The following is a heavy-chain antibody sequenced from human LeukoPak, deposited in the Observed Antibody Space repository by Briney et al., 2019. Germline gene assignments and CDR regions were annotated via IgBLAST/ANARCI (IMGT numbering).Heavy chain of an antibody. CDR1: GFTFSSYA. J-gene: IGHJ6*04. D-gene: IGHD3-22*01. CDR2: ISGSGGST. CDR3: AKSARGVAITMIVVLPGLETDV. V-gene: IGHV3-23*01. Sequence: PGGSLRLSCAASGFTFSSYAMSWVRQAPGKGLEWVSAISGSGGSTYYADSVKGRFTISRDNSKNTLYLQMNSLRAEDTAVYYCAKSARGVAITMIVVLPGLETDVWGKGTTVTVSS.